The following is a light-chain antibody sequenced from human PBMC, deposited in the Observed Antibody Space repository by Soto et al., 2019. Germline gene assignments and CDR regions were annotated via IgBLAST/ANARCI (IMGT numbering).Light chain of an antibody. J-gene: IGKJ4*01. Sequence: DIQLTQSPTFLSASVGDRVTITCRASRGIKNYLGWYQQKPGKAPKFLIFGASSLQTGVPSRFSGSGSGTEFTLTIGSLQPEDFATYYCQQFYSDPLTFGGGTKVEIK. V-gene: IGKV1-9*01. CDR1: RGIKNY. CDR3: QQFYSDPLT. CDR2: GAS.